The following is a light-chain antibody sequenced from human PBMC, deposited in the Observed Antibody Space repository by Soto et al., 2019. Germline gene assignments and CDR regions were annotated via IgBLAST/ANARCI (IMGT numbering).Light chain of an antibody. CDR1: QSVSSF. CDR3: QQRSSWPPT. V-gene: IGKV3-11*01. J-gene: IGKJ1*01. CDR2: DAS. Sequence: IVLTQSPAPLSLSPGERATLSCRASQSVSSFLAWYQQKPGQAPRLLIYDASSRAPGVPPRFSASGSGTDFTLTISTLEPEDVAVYYCQQRSSWPPTLGQGTKVDIK.